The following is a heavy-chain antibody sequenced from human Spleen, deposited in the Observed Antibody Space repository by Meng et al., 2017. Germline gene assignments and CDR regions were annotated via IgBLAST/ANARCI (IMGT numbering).Heavy chain of an antibody. CDR1: GGSFSDYY. J-gene: IGHJ4*02. V-gene: IGHV4-34*01. CDR3: ARGPTTMAHDFDY. Sequence: LPRAGSGLLKPSETLSPPGVVAGGSFSDYYWSWIRQPPGKGLEWIGEINHSGSTNYNPSLESRATISVDTSQNNLSLKLSSVTAADSAVYYCARGPTTMAHDFDYWGQGTLVTVSS. CDR2: INHSGST. D-gene: IGHD4-11*01.